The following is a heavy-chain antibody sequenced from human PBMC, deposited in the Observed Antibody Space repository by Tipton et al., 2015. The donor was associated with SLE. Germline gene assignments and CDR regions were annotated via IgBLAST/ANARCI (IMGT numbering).Heavy chain of an antibody. CDR1: GYTFSGYY. CDR2: VNPNSGGT. CDR3: ARGQIVLAGDWYFDL. Sequence: QSGPEVKKPGASVKVSCKASGYTFSGYYMHWVRQAPGQGLEWMGRVNPNSGGTNYPQKFQGRVTMTWDTSITTAYMELTSLRSDDTAAYYCARGQIVLAGDWYFDLWGRGALVTVSS. V-gene: IGHV1-2*06. D-gene: IGHD6-19*01. J-gene: IGHJ2*01.